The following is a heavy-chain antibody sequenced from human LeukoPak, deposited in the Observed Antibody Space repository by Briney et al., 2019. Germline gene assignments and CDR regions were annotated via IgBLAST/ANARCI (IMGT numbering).Heavy chain of an antibody. J-gene: IGHJ6*03. V-gene: IGHV1-8*03. CDR3: ARGWSGSYLFISGYYYYMDV. CDR1: GYTFTSYD. D-gene: IGHD1-26*01. Sequence: ASVKVSCKASGYTFTSYDINWVRQATGQGLEWMGWMNPNSGNTGYAQKFQGRVTITRNTSISTAYMELSSLRSEDTAVYYCARGWSGSYLFISGYYYYMDVWGKGTTVTASS. CDR2: MNPNSGNT.